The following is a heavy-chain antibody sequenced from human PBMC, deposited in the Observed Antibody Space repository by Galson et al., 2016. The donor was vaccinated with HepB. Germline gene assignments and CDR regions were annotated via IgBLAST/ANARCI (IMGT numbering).Heavy chain of an antibody. CDR1: GGSISSYY. D-gene: IGHD2-21*01. J-gene: IGHJ4*02. Sequence: ETLSLTCTVSGGSISSYYWSWIRQPPGKGLEWIGYIYYSGSTNYNPSLKSRVTISVDTSKNQFSLKLSSVTTADTAVYYCARGDCGGDCYVDYWGQGTLVTVPS. CDR3: ARGDCGGDCYVDY. CDR2: IYYSGST. V-gene: IGHV4-59*01.